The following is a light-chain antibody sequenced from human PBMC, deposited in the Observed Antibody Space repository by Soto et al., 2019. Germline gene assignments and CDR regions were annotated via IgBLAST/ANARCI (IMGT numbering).Light chain of an antibody. Sequence: SYVLTQPPSVSVAPGQTARITCGGNNIGIKVVQWCQQKAGQAPVTVVHDDGARPAGIPERFSGSNSGNTATLTISRVEVGDEADYYCQVWDSTTDHPVFGGGTQLTVL. CDR3: QVWDSTTDHPV. V-gene: IGLV3-21*02. J-gene: IGLJ3*02. CDR1: NIGIKV. CDR2: DDG.